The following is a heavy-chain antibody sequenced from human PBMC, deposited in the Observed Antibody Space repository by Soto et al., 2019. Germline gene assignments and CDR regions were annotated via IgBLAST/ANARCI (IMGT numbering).Heavy chain of an antibody. CDR1: GYSFAGYW. CDR2: IYPGDSDT. Sequence: GESLKISCKGSGYSFAGYWIGWVRQMPGKGLDWMGVIYPGDSDTRYSPSFHGQVTISADKSISTAYLQWSSLKASDTAMYFCARLPGVRGVFDGFNVWGKGTMVTVS. D-gene: IGHD3-10*01. V-gene: IGHV5-51*01. CDR3: ARLPGVRGVFDGFNV. J-gene: IGHJ3*01.